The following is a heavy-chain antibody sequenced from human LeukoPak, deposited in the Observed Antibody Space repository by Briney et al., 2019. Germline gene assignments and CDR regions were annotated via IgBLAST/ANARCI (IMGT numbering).Heavy chain of an antibody. V-gene: IGHV3-30-3*01. CDR3: ARAQGGDFYAFDI. CDR1: GFTFSSYA. J-gene: IGHJ3*02. CDR2: ISYDGSNK. D-gene: IGHD4-17*01. Sequence: GGSLRLSCAASGFTFSSYAMSWVRQAPGKGLEWVAVISYDGSNKYYADSVKGRFTISRDNSKNTLYLQMNSLRAEDTAVYYCARAQGGDFYAFDIWGQGTMVTVSS.